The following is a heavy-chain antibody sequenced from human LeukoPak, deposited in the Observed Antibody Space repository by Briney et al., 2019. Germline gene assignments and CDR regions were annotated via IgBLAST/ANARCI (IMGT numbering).Heavy chain of an antibody. CDR3: ARGRGIVVL. CDR2: INHSGST. V-gene: IGHV4-34*01. CDR1: GGSFSGYY. D-gene: IGHD3-22*01. Sequence: SETLSLTCAVYGGSFSGYYCSWIRQPPGKGLEWIGEINHSGSTNYNPSLKSRVTISVDTSKNQFSLKLSSVTAADTAVYYCARGRGIVVLWGQGTLVTVSS. J-gene: IGHJ4*02.